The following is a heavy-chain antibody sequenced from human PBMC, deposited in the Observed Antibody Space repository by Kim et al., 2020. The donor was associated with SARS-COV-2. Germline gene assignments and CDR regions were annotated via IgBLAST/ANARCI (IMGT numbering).Heavy chain of an antibody. Sequence: GGSLRLSCAASGFTFSSYAMHWVRQAPGKGLEWVAVISYDGSNKYYADSVKGRFTISRDNSKNTLYLQMNSLRAEDTAVYYCARGDYDILVEDGMDVWGQGTTVTVSS. J-gene: IGHJ6*02. D-gene: IGHD3-9*01. CDR1: GFTFSSYA. V-gene: IGHV3-30*04. CDR3: ARGDYDILVEDGMDV. CDR2: ISYDGSNK.